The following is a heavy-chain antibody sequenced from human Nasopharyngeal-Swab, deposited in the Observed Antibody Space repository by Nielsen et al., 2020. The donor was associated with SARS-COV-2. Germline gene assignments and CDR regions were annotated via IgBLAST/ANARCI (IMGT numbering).Heavy chain of an antibody. V-gene: IGHV1-8*01. J-gene: IGHJ4*02. D-gene: IGHD1-26*01. CDR3: ARGIVGLDF. CDR2: MNPNSGDT. Sequence: ASVKVSCKASGYTFTSYDVYWVRQATGQGLEGRGWMNPNSGDTGYAQKFQGRVTMTRNTSIGTAYMELSSLRSEDTAVYYCARGIVGLDFWGQGTLVTVSS. CDR1: GYTFTSYD.